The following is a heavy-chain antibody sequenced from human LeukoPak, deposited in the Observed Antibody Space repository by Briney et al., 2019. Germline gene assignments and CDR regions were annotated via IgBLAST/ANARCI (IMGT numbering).Heavy chain of an antibody. Sequence: GRSLRLSCAASGFILSDYNMHWVRQAPGKGLEWVVVISYDGSNKYYADSVKGRFTISRDNSKNTLYLQMNSLRAEDTAVYYCARDQTGFCSGSSCLGSTFDYWGQGTLVTVSS. CDR3: ARDQTGFCSGSSCLGSTFDY. CDR2: ISYDGSNK. CDR1: GFILSDYN. J-gene: IGHJ4*02. V-gene: IGHV3-30*04. D-gene: IGHD2-15*01.